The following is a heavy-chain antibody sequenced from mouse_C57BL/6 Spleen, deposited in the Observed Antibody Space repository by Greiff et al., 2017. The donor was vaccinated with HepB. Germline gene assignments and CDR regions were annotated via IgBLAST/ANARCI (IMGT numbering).Heavy chain of an antibody. J-gene: IGHJ4*01. CDR1: GYTFTSYW. D-gene: IGHD3-2*02. V-gene: IGHV1-59*01. Sequence: QVQLKQSGAELVRPGTSVKLSCKASGYTFTSYWMHWVKQRPGQGLEWIGVIDPSDSYTNYNQKFKGKATLTVDTSSSTAYMQLSSLTSEDSAVYYCARQTAQASYAMDYWGQGTSVTVSS. CDR3: ARQTAQASYAMDY. CDR2: IDPSDSYT.